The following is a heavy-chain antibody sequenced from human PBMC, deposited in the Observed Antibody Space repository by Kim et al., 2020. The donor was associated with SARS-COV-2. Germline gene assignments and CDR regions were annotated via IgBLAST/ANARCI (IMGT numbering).Heavy chain of an antibody. CDR2: INHSGST. Sequence: SETLSLTCAVYGGSFSGYYWRWIRQPPGKGLEWIGEINHSGSTNYNPSLKSRVTISVDTSKNQFSLKLSSVTAADTAVYYCARGGLRDYDSSGYYGYWGQGTLVTVSS. J-gene: IGHJ4*02. CDR1: GGSFSGYY. D-gene: IGHD3-22*01. CDR3: ARGGLRDYDSSGYYGY. V-gene: IGHV4-34*01.